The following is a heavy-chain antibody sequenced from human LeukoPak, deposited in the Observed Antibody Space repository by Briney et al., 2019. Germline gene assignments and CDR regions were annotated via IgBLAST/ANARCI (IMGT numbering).Heavy chain of an antibody. Sequence: GGSLRLSCAASGFAFSDYYMSWIRQAPGKGLEWVSYISSSGSTIYYADSVKGRFTISRDNAKNSLYLQMNSLRAEDTAVYYCASDFPLVSYGIDYWGQGTLVTVSS. J-gene: IGHJ4*02. V-gene: IGHV3-11*01. CDR2: ISSSGSTI. CDR1: GFAFSDYY. D-gene: IGHD1-26*01. CDR3: ASDFPLVSYGIDY.